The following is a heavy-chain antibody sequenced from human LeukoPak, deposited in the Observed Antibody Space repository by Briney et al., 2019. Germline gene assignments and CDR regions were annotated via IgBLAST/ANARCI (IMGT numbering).Heavy chain of an antibody. J-gene: IGHJ4*02. V-gene: IGHV4-34*01. D-gene: IGHD3-10*01. Sequence: SETLSLTCAVYGGSFSGYYWSWIRQPPGKGLEWIGEINHSGSTNYNPSLKSRVTISVDTSKNQFSLKLRSVTAADRAVYYCARSYGSGSYEYYFDYWGQGTLVTVSS. CDR3: ARSYGSGSYEYYFDY. CDR2: INHSGST. CDR1: GGSFSGYY.